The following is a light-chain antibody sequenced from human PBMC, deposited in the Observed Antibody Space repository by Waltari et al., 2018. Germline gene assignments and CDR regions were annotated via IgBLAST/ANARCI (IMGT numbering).Light chain of an antibody. CDR2: DAS. CDR1: KDISDH. V-gene: IGKV1-33*01. J-gene: IGKJ2*01. Sequence: DIQMTQSPSSLSASVGDRVTITCQASKDISDHLNWYQQKPGKAPKILIYDASNLETGVPSRFSGSGSGTEFTFTISSLQPEDIATYYCQHYDNLPMYTFGQGTKLEIK. CDR3: QHYDNLPMYT.